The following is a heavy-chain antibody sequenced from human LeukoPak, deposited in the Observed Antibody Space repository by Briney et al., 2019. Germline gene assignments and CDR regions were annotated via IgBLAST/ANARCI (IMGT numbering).Heavy chain of an antibody. Sequence: GGSLRLSCAAPGFTFRNAWMGWVRQAPGEGLGWVGRVKSKTDGGTTDYAAPVKGRFTISRDDSKNTLYLQMNGLKTDDTAVYYCTTAGPSGSYYEIVNYWGQGTLVTVSS. CDR1: GFTFRNAW. V-gene: IGHV3-15*01. CDR2: VKSKTDGGTT. D-gene: IGHD1-26*01. J-gene: IGHJ4*02. CDR3: TTAGPSGSYYEIVNY.